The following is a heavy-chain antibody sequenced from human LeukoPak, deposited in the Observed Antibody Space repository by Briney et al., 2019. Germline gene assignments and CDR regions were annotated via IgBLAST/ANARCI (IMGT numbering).Heavy chain of an antibody. V-gene: IGHV3-23*01. CDR3: AKLNSYGDY. D-gene: IGHD5-18*01. CDR1: GFTSSKHG. Sequence: GGSLRLSCAVSGFTSSKHGMSWVRQAPWKGLEWVSTISGSGDSTYYADSVKGRFTTSRDNSKNVVYLQMDSLRAEDTATYYCAKLNSYGDYWGQGTLVTISS. J-gene: IGHJ4*02. CDR2: ISGSGDST.